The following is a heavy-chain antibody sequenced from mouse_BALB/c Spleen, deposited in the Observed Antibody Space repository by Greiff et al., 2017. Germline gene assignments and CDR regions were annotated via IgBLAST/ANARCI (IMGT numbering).Heavy chain of an antibody. D-gene: IGHD2-10*02. Sequence: EVMLVESGGGLVQPGGSMKLSCVASGFTFSNYWMNWVRQSPEKGLEWVAEIRLKSNNYATHYAESVKGRFTISRDDSKSSVYLQMNNLRAEDTGIYYCTREKYGNYVGYAMDYWGQGTSVTVSS. V-gene: IGHV6-6*02. CDR1: GFTFSNYW. J-gene: IGHJ4*01. CDR2: IRLKSNNYAT. CDR3: TREKYGNYVGYAMDY.